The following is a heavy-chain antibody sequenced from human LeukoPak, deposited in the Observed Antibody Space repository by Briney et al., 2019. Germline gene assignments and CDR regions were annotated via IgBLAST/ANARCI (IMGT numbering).Heavy chain of an antibody. D-gene: IGHD6-13*01. Sequence: SETLSLTRAVYGGSFSGYYWSWIRQPPGKGLEWIGEINHSGSTNYNPSLKSRVTISVDTSKNQFSLKLSSVTAADTAVYYCARGKQQLVTFGYYYYMDVWGKGTTVTVSS. CDR3: ARGKQQLVTFGYYYYMDV. V-gene: IGHV4-34*01. J-gene: IGHJ6*03. CDR1: GGSFSGYY. CDR2: INHSGST.